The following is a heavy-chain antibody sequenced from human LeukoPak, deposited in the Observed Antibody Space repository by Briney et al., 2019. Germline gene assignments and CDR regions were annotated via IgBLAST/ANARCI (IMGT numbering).Heavy chain of an antibody. CDR3: ARMGYSYGAIDY. CDR1: GGSISSGSYY. J-gene: IGHJ4*02. D-gene: IGHD5-18*01. Sequence: SETLSLTCTVSGGSISSGSYYWSWIRQPAGKGLEWIGRIYTSGSTNYNPSLKSRVTISVDTSKNQFSPKLSSVTAADTAVYYCARMGYSYGAIDYWGQGTLVTVSS. V-gene: IGHV4-61*02. CDR2: IYTSGST.